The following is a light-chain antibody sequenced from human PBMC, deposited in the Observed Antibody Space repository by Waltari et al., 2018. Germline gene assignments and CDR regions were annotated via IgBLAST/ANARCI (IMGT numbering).Light chain of an antibody. V-gene: IGKV3-15*01. CDR1: RSVNSN. Sequence: EVVLTQYPDTLSVSPGERATLSCRTSRSVNSNLAWYQHKPGQAPRLLMYGASTRPTGIPARFSGSESGTEFTLTITNLQSEDFAGYYCQQYNNWPLTFGGGTKVEI. CDR2: GAS. CDR3: QQYNNWPLT. J-gene: IGKJ4*01.